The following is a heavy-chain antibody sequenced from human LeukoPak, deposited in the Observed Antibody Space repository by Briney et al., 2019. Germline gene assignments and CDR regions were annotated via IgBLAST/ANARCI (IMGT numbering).Heavy chain of an antibody. CDR2: ISYDGSNE. V-gene: IGHV3-30*04. CDR1: GFTFSSYV. D-gene: IGHD3-3*01. J-gene: IGHJ6*03. Sequence: PGRSLRLSCAASGFTFSSYVMHWVRQAPGKGLEWVALISYDGSNEYYADSVKGRFTISRDNSKNSLYLQMNSLRAEDTAVYYCAREGDFWSGYFGPYYMDVWGKGTTVTVSS. CDR3: AREGDFWSGYFGPYYMDV.